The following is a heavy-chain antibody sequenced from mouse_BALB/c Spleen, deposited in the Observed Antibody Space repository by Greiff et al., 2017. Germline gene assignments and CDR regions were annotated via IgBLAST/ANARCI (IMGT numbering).Heavy chain of an antibody. CDR3: ARSRYDGDYYAMDD. Sequence: VQLQQSGPELVKPGASVKISCKASDYSFTGYFMNWVKQSHGKSLEWIGEINPYNGGTSYNQKFKGKATLTVDTSSSTAYMELHSLTSEDSLVYYCARSRYDGDYYAMDDWGQGTSVTVSS. CDR2: INPYNGGT. V-gene: IGHV1S9*01. CDR1: DYSFTGYF. J-gene: IGHJ4*01. D-gene: IGHD2-14*01.